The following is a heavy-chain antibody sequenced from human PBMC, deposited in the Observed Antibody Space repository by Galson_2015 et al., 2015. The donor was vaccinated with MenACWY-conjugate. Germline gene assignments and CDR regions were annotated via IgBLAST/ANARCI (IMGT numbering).Heavy chain of an antibody. J-gene: IGHJ4*02. D-gene: IGHD2-2*01. CDR1: GYPFTAYF. V-gene: IGHV1-2*02. Sequence: SVKVSCKASGYPFTAYFIHWVRQAPGQGLQWMGWIDPKSGGANYAQNFQVRVNMTRDTSISTAHMDLSSLRSDDTAVYYCTRDRHPPSAPFDYWGQGTLVTVSS. CDR3: TRDRHPPSAPFDY. CDR2: IDPKSGGA.